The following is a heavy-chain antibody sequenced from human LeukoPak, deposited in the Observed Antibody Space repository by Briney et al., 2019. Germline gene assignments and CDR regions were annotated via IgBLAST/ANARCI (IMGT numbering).Heavy chain of an antibody. D-gene: IGHD3-9*01. Sequence: ASVKVSCKASGYTFTGYYMHWVRQAPGQGLEWMGWINPNSGNTGYAQTFQGKLTMTRNTSIKTAYMELSSLRSEDTAVYYCARRFYDNLTGHTWYDYWGQGTLVTVSS. CDR1: GYTFTGYY. J-gene: IGHJ4*02. V-gene: IGHV1-8*02. CDR2: INPNSGNT. CDR3: ARRFYDNLTGHTWYDY.